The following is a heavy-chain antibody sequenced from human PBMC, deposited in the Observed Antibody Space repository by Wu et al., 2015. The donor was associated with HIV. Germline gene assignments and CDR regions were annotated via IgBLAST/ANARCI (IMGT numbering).Heavy chain of an antibody. D-gene: IGHD5-18*01. CDR1: GYTFTGYY. CDR3: AKXPXTREDSYGYLHYYMDV. J-gene: IGHJ6*03. V-gene: IGHV1-2*02. CDR2: INPNSGGT. Sequence: QGQVVQSGAEVKKPGASVKVSCKASGYTFTGYYIHWVRQAPGQGLEWMGWINPNSGGTNYAQKFQGRVTMTRDTSISTAYMELSRLTSDDTAVYYCAKXPXTREDSYGYLHYYMDVWAKGPRSPSP.